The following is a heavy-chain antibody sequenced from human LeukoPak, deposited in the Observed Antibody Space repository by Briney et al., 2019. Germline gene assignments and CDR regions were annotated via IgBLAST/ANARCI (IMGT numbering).Heavy chain of an antibody. J-gene: IGHJ4*02. CDR3: ARGVLASGGLFDY. Sequence: SQTLSLTCAISGDSVSSNSAAWNWIRPSPSIDLEWLGRTYYRSKWYNDYAVSVKRRITIIPNTSKNQFSLQLNSVTPEDTAMYYCARGVLASGGLFDYWGQGTLVTVSS. V-gene: IGHV6-1*01. D-gene: IGHD3-3*02. CDR1: GDSVSSNSAA. CDR2: TYYRSKWYN.